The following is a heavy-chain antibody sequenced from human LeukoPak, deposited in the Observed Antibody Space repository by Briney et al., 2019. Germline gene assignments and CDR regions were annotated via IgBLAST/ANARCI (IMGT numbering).Heavy chain of an antibody. V-gene: IGHV1-69*13. J-gene: IGHJ4*02. CDR3: ARLGIAAAGNGY. CDR1: GGTFSSYA. D-gene: IGHD6-13*01. Sequence: SVKVSCKASGGTFSSYAISWVRQAPGQGLEWMGGIIPIFGTANYAQKFQGRVTITADESTSTAYMELSSLRSEDTAVYYCARLGIAAAGNGYWGQGTLVTVSS. CDR2: IIPIFGTA.